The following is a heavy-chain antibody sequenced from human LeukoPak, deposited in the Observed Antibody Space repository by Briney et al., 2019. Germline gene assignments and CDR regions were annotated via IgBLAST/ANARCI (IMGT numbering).Heavy chain of an antibody. CDR2: ISGGSGGT. J-gene: IGHJ4*02. V-gene: IGHV3-23*01. D-gene: IGHD4-17*01. CDR1: GFPFISFN. CDR3: AKEETTVTTWVDY. Sequence: GGSLRLSCAASGFPFISFNMIWVRQAPGKGLEWVSSISGGSGGTYYADSVKGRFTISRDNSRSTLYLQMNSLRAEVTAVYYCAKEETTVTTWVDYWGQGTLVTVSS.